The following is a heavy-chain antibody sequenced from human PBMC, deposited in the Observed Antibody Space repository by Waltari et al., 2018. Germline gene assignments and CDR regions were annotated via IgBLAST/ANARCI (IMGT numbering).Heavy chain of an antibody. V-gene: IGHV3-30*15. CDR3: ARDYAWNYDY. D-gene: IGHD2-2*01. CDR2: ISKDQSGRQ. Sequence: QVQLVESGGGVVQPGGSLRLSCAASGFTFSGHAMHWVRQAPGKGLEWVAVISKDQSGRQWYADSVEGRFTISRENSKNTLYLQMSSLKTEDTAVYYCARDYAWNYDYWGQGTLVTVAS. J-gene: IGHJ4*02. CDR1: GFTFSGHA.